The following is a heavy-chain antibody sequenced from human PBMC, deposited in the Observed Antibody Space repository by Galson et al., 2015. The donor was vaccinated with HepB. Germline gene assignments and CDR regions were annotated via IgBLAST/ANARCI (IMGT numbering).Heavy chain of an antibody. CDR2: VIPVSGTT. D-gene: IGHD4-17*01. V-gene: IGHV1-69*06. J-gene: IGHJ4*02. CDR1: GGTLSRFA. CDR3: AIFKTPYGDQVGVFDY. Sequence: SVKVSCKASGGTLSRFAFNWVRQAPGQGLYWLGGVIPVSGTTKNGQRFQGRVTNHGAMSTRTAYMELTSLKSEDTAVYYCAIFKTPYGDQVGVFDYWGQGTLVTVSS.